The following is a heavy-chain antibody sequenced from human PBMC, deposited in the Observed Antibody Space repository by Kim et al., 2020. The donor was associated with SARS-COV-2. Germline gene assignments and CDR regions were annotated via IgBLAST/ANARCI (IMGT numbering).Heavy chain of an antibody. J-gene: IGHJ4*02. CDR1: GYSFTSYW. V-gene: IGHV5-10-1*01. CDR2: IDPSDSYT. Sequence: GESLKISCKGSGYSFTSYWISWVRQMPGKGLEWMGRIDPSDSYTNYSPSFQGHVTISADKSISTAYLQCSSLKASDTAMYYCARGGRGSSYFDYWGQGTLVTVSS. D-gene: IGHD3-16*01. CDR3: ARGGRGSSYFDY.